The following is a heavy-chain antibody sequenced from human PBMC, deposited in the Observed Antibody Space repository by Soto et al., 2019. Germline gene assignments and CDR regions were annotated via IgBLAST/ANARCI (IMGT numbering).Heavy chain of an antibody. CDR1: GYSFTSYW. CDR2: IYPGDSDT. J-gene: IGHJ6*02. D-gene: IGHD4-17*01. CDR3: AREHYGDSYYYGMDV. Sequence: PGESLKISCKGSGYSFTSYWIGWVRQMPGKGLEWMGIIYPGDSDTRYSPSFQGQVTISADKSISTGYLQWSSLKASDTATYYCAREHYGDSYYYGMDVWVQGTTVTVSS. V-gene: IGHV5-51*01.